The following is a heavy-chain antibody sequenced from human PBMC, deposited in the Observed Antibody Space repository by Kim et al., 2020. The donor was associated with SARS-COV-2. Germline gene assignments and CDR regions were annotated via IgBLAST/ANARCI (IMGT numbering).Heavy chain of an antibody. CDR1: GYSFTSYW. D-gene: IGHD3-22*01. Sequence: GESLKISCKGSGYSFTSYWIGWVRQMPGKGLEWMGIIYPGDSDTRYSPSFQGQVTISADKSISTAYLQWSSLKASDTAMYYCARLQPSPPNYYDSADYFDYWGQGTLVTVSS. CDR3: ARLQPSPPNYYDSADYFDY. V-gene: IGHV5-51*01. CDR2: IYPGDSDT. J-gene: IGHJ4*02.